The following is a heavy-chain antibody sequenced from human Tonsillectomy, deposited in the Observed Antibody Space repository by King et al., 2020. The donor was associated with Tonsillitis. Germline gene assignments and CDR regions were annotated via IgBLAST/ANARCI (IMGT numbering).Heavy chain of an antibody. Sequence: QLQESGPGLVKPSETLSLNCTVSGGSMNNYFWTWIRQPPGKGLEWIGYIYYVGNTFYNPSLKSRVTITADTSKNQFSLTLTSVTAADTAVYYCARRVCTGGTCSLDDWGQGILVTVSS. CDR2: IYYVGNT. J-gene: IGHJ4*02. D-gene: IGHD2-8*02. CDR3: ARRVCTGGTCSLDD. CDR1: GGSMNNYF. V-gene: IGHV4-59*12.